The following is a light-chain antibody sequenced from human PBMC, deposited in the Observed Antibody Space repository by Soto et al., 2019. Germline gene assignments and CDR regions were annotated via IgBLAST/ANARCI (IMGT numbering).Light chain of an antibody. CDR2: GTS. Sequence: EIVLTQSPGTLSLSPGERATLSCRASKSVSSSYLAWNQQKPGQAPRLLIYGTSSRATGIPDRFSGSGSGTDFTLTISRLEPEDFAVYYCQQYATSPWTFGQGTKVEVK. J-gene: IGKJ1*01. CDR1: KSVSSSY. CDR3: QQYATSPWT. V-gene: IGKV3-20*01.